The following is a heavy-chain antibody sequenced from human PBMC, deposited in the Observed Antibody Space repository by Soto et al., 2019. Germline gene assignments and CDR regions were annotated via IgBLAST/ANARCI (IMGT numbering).Heavy chain of an antibody. D-gene: IGHD2-2*01. V-gene: IGHV3-23*01. J-gene: IGHJ6*02. Sequence: GGSLRLSCAASGFTFSSYAMSWVRQAPGKGLEWVSAISGSGGSTYYADSVKGRFTISRDNSKNTLYLQMNSLRAEDTAVYYCVSDAYQLLSPGYYYYGMDVWGQGTTVTVSS. CDR2: ISGSGGST. CDR1: GFTFSSYA. CDR3: VSDAYQLLSPGYYYYGMDV.